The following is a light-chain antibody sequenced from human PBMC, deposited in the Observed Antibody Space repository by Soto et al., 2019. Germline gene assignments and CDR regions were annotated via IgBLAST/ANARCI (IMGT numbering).Light chain of an antibody. CDR3: QQYNNWPV. J-gene: IGKJ4*01. CDR2: GAS. CDR1: QSVSSN. V-gene: IGKV3-15*01. Sequence: EIVMTQSPATLSVSPGERANLSCRASQSVSSNLAWYQQKPGQAPRLLIYGASTRATGIPARFSGSGSGTEFTLTISSLQSEDFAVYYCQQYNNWPVFGGGTKVEIK.